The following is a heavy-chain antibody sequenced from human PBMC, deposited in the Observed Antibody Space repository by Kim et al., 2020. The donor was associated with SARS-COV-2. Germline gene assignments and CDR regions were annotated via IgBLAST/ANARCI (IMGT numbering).Heavy chain of an antibody. D-gene: IGHD6-13*01. CDR3: ARQMQQLVDNWFDP. V-gene: IGHV4-39*01. Sequence: SETLSLTCTVSGGSISSSSYYWGWIRQPPGKGLEWIGSIYYSGSTYYNPSLKSRVTISVDTSKNQFSLKLSSVTAADTAVYYCARQMQQLVDNWFDPWGQGTLVTVSS. CDR1: GGSISSSSYY. J-gene: IGHJ5*02. CDR2: IYYSGST.